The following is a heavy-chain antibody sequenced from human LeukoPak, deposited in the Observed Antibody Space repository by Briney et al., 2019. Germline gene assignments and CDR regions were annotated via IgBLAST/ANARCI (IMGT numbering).Heavy chain of an antibody. V-gene: IGHV4-34*01. CDR2: INQSGST. J-gene: IGHJ3*02. CDR3: ARDPLISSGYYSITKPFVFDS. D-gene: IGHD3-22*01. Sequence: FETLSLTCAVYGGSFSGYYWSWIRQPPGKGLEWIGEINQSGSTNYNPSLKSRVTISVDTSKNQFSLKLSSVTAADTAVYYCARDPLISSGYYSITKPFVFDSWGQGRIVSVSS. CDR1: GGSFSGYY.